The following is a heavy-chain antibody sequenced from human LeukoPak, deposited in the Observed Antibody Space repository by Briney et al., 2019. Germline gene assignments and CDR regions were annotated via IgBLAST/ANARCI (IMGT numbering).Heavy chain of an antibody. CDR2: IYYTGST. V-gene: IGHV4-59*08. D-gene: IGHD2-2*02. CDR1: GGSISSLY. J-gene: IGHJ4*03. CDR3: ASIPGYLDY. Sequence: SETLSLTCSVSGGSISSLYWSSIRQPPGKGLEWIGYIYYTGSTNYNPSLKSRVTMFVDMSENQFSLRLSSVTAADTAVYYCASIPGYLDYWGQGTLVTVSS.